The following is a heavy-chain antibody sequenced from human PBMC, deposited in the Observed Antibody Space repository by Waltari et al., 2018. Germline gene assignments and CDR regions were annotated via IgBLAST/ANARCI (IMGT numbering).Heavy chain of an antibody. J-gene: IGHJ4*02. CDR3: TSDFDRDPLPKYFVGY. D-gene: IGHD3-9*01. V-gene: IGHV3-15*01. CDR2: IRNLMEGGTT. CDR1: GCTFNKAS. Sequence: EVHLVESGGGLVKPGGCLRLSCGASGCTFNKASMSWVRQAPGKGLGWVCRIRNLMEGGTTAYAAPVIGTFPTSRDDYRQTLYLQMTSLKTDDTAVYYCTSDFDRDPLPKYFVGYWAQGALVTV.